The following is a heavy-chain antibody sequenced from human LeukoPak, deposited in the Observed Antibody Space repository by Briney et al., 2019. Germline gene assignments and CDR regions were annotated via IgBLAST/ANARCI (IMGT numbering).Heavy chain of an antibody. Sequence: PGGALRLSCAAPGFTFSSYAMSWVRQAPGKGLEWVSAISGSGGSTYYADSVKGRFTISRDNSKNTLYLRMNSLRAEDTAVYYCAKDYYDSSGYSYYFDYWGQGTLVTASS. CDR1: GFTFSSYA. D-gene: IGHD3-22*01. CDR3: AKDYYDSSGYSYYFDY. J-gene: IGHJ4*02. V-gene: IGHV3-23*01. CDR2: ISGSGGST.